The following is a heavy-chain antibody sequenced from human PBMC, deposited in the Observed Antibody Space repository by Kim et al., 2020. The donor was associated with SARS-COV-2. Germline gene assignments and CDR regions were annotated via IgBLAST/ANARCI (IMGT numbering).Heavy chain of an antibody. CDR3: ARHITNADYFDY. J-gene: IGHJ4*02. V-gene: IGHV4-39*01. Sequence: YNPSLKSRVTISVDTSKNQFSLKLNSVTAADTAVYYCARHITNADYFDYWGQGTLVTVSS.